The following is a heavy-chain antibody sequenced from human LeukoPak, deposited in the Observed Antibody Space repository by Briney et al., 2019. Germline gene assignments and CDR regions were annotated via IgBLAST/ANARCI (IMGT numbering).Heavy chain of an antibody. CDR1: GFTFSSYS. CDR2: IGRSTSYI. J-gene: IGHJ4*02. Sequence: GGSLRLSCPASGFTFSSYSMNWVSQAPGKGLEWVSSIGRSTSYIYYADTVNGRFTLSRDNAKSSLYLQMNSLRAEDTAVYYCASLIPPSIAAAGSFDYWGQGTLVTVSS. CDR3: ASLIPPSIAAAGSFDY. D-gene: IGHD6-13*01. V-gene: IGHV3-21*01.